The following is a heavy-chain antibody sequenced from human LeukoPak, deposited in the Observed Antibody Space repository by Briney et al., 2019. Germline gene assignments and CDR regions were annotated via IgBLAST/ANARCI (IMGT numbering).Heavy chain of an antibody. D-gene: IGHD3-22*01. Sequence: SETLSLTCTVSGGSISSYYWSWIRQPPGKGLEWIGYIYYSGSTNYNPSLTSRVTISVDTSKNQFSLKLNSVTAADTAVYYCAREYYYDTSGYKDWGQGTLVTVSS. V-gene: IGHV4-59*01. CDR3: AREYYYDTSGYKD. J-gene: IGHJ4*02. CDR2: IYYSGST. CDR1: GGSISSYY.